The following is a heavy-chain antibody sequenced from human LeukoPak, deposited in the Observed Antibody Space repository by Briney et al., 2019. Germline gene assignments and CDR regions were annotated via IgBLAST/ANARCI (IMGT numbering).Heavy chain of an antibody. CDR2: IYHSGST. J-gene: IGHJ1*01. Sequence: SETLSLTCTVSGYSISSGYYWGWIRQPPGKGLEWIGSIYHSGSTYYNPSLKSRVTISVDTSKNQFSLKLSSVTAADTAVYYCARQMVRGAKPKYFQHWGQGTLVTVSS. D-gene: IGHD3-10*01. V-gene: IGHV4-38-2*02. CDR1: GYSISSGYY. CDR3: ARQMVRGAKPKYFQH.